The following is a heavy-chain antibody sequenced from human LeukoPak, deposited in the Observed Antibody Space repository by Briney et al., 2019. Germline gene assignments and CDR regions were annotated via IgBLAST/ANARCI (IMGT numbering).Heavy chain of an antibody. CDR1: GYXFTRHW. V-gene: IGHV5-51*01. Sequence: GESLKISCNGSGYXFTRHWICWVRQMPGKGLEWMGIIYPGDSETTYSPSFQGLVTISADKSITTTFLQWSSLKASDTAMYYCARGRGYCSSSSCYDFDYWGQGTLVTVSS. J-gene: IGHJ4*02. D-gene: IGHD2-2*01. CDR3: ARGRGYCSSSSCYDFDY. CDR2: IYPGDSET.